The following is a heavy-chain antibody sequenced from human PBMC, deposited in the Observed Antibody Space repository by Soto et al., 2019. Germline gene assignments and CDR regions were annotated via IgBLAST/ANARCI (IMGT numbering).Heavy chain of an antibody. CDR3: ARDRGGYSYGSVYYYYMDV. CDR2: ISSSSSYI. V-gene: IGHV3-21*01. J-gene: IGHJ6*03. Sequence: GGSLRLSCAASGFTFSSYSMNWVRQAPGKGLEWVSSISSSSSYIYYADSVKGRFTISRDNAKNSLYLQMNSLRAEDTAVYYCARDRGGYSYGSVYYYYMDVWGKGTTVTVSS. D-gene: IGHD5-18*01. CDR1: GFTFSSYS.